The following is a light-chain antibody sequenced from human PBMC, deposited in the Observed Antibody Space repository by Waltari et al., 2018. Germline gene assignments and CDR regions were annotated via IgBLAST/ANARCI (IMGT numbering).Light chain of an antibody. CDR3: QSYDSSLSGSV. J-gene: IGLJ3*02. CDR1: SSAIGSNY. V-gene: IGLV1-47*01. CDR2: RNN. Sequence: QSVLTPPPSPSAPPGQRVTISRSGTSSAIGSNYVPWFPQIPATAPKPLIYRNNRRPSGVPDRFSGSKSGTSASLAISGLRSEDETDYYCQSYDSSLSGSVFGGGTKLTVL.